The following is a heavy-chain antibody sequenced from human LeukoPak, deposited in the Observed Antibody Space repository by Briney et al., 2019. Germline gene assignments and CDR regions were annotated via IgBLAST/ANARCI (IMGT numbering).Heavy chain of an antibody. CDR3: ARDLRAAAGPYYYYYGMDV. CDR2: IIPILGIA. CDR1: GGTFSSYA. J-gene: IGHJ6*02. Sequence: SVKVSCKASGGTFSSYAISWVRQAPGQGLEWMGRIIPILGIANYAQKFQGRVTITADKSTSTAYMELSSLRSEDTAVYYCARDLRAAAGPYYYYYGMDVWGQGTTVTVSS. V-gene: IGHV1-69*04. D-gene: IGHD6-13*01.